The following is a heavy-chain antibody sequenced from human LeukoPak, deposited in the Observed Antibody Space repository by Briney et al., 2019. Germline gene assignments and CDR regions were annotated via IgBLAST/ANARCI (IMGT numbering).Heavy chain of an antibody. CDR1: GFTFNSYA. Sequence: GGSLRLSCAASGFTFNSYAMHWVRQAPGKGLEWVAVISYDGSNKYYADSVKGRFTISRDNSKNTLYLQMNSLRAEDTAVYYCARDLQEYDFWSGSMECYFDYWGQGTLVTVSS. V-gene: IGHV3-30-3*01. CDR3: ARDLQEYDFWSGSMECYFDY. CDR2: ISYDGSNK. D-gene: IGHD3-3*01. J-gene: IGHJ4*02.